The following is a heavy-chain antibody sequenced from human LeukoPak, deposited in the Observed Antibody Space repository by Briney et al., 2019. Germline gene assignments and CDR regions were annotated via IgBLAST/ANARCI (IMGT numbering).Heavy chain of an antibody. CDR1: GYTFTTYN. J-gene: IGHJ4*02. D-gene: IGHD1-7*01. CDR3: ARDHSNWNYAPGF. Sequence: ASVKVSCKASGYTFTTYNINWVRQAPGQGLQWLGWISASNGNTNYAQKFRDRVTMSTDTSTGTAYLDVRSLTSDDTAVYYCARDHSNWNYAPGFWGQGTLVTVSS. V-gene: IGHV1-18*01. CDR2: ISASNGNT.